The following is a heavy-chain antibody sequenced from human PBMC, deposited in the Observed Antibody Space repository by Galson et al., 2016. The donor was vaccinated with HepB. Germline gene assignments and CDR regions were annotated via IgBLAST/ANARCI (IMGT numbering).Heavy chain of an antibody. CDR2: IYQSGST. Sequence: SETLSLTCIVSGDSISPHYWSWIRQPPGKGLEWIGHIYQSGSTKYNPSLKSRVTISVDTSKNQFSLNLNSVTAADTAVYYCARERPDFSDTTGYSGGFDNWGQGTLVTVSS. J-gene: IGHJ4*02. CDR1: GDSISPHY. D-gene: IGHD3-22*01. V-gene: IGHV4-59*11. CDR3: ARERPDFSDTTGYSGGFDN.